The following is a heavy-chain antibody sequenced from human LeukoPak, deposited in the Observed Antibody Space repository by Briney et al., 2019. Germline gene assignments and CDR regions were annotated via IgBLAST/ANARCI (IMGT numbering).Heavy chain of an antibody. J-gene: IGHJ6*03. CDR2: IYPGDSDT. Sequence: GESLKISCKGSGYSCTSYWIGWVRQMPGKGLEWMGIIYPGDSDTRYSPSFQGQVTISADKSISTAYLQWSSLKASDTAMYYCARHGIAAAGGGYYYYMDVWGKGTTVTVSS. CDR3: ARHGIAAAGGGYYYYMDV. CDR1: GYSCTSYW. V-gene: IGHV5-51*01. D-gene: IGHD6-13*01.